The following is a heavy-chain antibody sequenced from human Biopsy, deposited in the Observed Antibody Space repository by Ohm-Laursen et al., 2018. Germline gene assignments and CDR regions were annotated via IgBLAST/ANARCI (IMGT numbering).Heavy chain of an antibody. CDR3: ARTIMVGGVILNYFDY. J-gene: IGHJ4*02. CDR2: INPYNGDT. CDR1: GYTFINYG. Sequence: GASVKVSCNASGYTFINYGFSWVRQAPGQGLEWMGWINPYNGDTNYAQKLQGRVTMTTDTSTSTAYMELRSLRSDDTAVYYCARTIMVGGVILNYFDYWGQGTLVTVSS. D-gene: IGHD3-10*01. V-gene: IGHV1-18*01.